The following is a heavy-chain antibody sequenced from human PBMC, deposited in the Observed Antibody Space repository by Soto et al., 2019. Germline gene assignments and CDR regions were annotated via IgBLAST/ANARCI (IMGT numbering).Heavy chain of an antibody. Sequence: QVQLQQWGAGLLKPSETLSLTCAVYGGSFSGYYWSWIRQPPGKGLEWIGEINHSGSTNYNPSLKSRVTISVDTSKNQFSLKLSSVTAADTAVYYCARRLVRTWFDPWGQGTLVTVSP. CDR2: INHSGST. V-gene: IGHV4-34*01. D-gene: IGHD6-19*01. J-gene: IGHJ5*02. CDR3: ARRLVRTWFDP. CDR1: GGSFSGYY.